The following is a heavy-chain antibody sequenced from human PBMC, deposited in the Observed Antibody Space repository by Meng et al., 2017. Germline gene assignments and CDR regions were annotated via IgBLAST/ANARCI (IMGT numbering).Heavy chain of an antibody. Sequence: EALLGVAVGSLVQPCGYRKPDCSDSGFVFSDPAIHWVRQASGKGREWVGVIERKGKNYATTYDASLSGRFNISRDESRNTAFLQMDSLNTEDTAMYYCTMDAGLLNWLDPWGQGTLVTVSS. CDR1: GFVFSDPA. J-gene: IGHJ5*02. CDR3: TMDAGLLNWLDP. D-gene: IGHD2/OR15-2a*01. V-gene: IGHV3-73*02. CDR2: IERKGKNYAT.